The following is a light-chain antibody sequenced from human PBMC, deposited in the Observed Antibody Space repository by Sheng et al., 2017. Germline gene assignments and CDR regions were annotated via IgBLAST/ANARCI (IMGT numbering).Light chain of an antibody. CDR2: DAS. CDR3: QQRSNWQFT. V-gene: IGKV3D-11*02. Sequence: EIVLTQSPATLSLSPGDRATLSCRASQSVRNFLAWYQQKSGQAPRLLIYDASTPARFSGSGSGTDFTLTISSLEPEDFAVYYCQQRSNWQFTFGPGTKVDIK. J-gene: IGKJ3*01. CDR1: QSVRNF.